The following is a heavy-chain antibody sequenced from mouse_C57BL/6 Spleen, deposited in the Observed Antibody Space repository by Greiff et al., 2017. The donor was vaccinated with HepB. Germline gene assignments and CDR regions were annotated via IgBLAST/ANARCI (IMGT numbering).Heavy chain of an antibody. V-gene: IGHV1-55*01. D-gene: IGHD1-1*01. CDR2: IYPGSGST. J-gene: IGHJ1*03. Sequence: QVQLLQQPGAELVKPGASVKMSCKASGYTFTSYWITWVKQRPGQGLEWIGDIYPGSGSTNYNEKFKSKATLTVDTSSSTAYMQLSSLTSEDSAVYYCASPYYYGSSYEYFDVWGTGTTVTVSS. CDR3: ASPYYYGSSYEYFDV. CDR1: GYTFTSYW.